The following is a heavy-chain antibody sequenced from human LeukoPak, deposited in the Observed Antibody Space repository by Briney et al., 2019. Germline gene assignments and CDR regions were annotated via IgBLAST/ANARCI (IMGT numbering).Heavy chain of an antibody. J-gene: IGHJ4*02. D-gene: IGHD3-10*01. Sequence: SETLSLTCTVSGGSISSYYWSWIRQPPGKGLEWIGFIYYTGSATYNPSLKSRVTISVDTSKNQFSLKLTSVTAADTAVYYCARDSGDYWGQGTLVTVSS. V-gene: IGHV4-59*01. CDR2: IYYTGSA. CDR1: GGSISSYY. CDR3: ARDSGDY.